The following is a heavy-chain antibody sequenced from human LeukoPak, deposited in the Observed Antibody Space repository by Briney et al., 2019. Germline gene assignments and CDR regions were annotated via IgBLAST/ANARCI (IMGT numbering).Heavy chain of an antibody. CDR1: GFTFRSYW. CDR2: INSDGSST. V-gene: IGHV3-74*01. CDR3: ARARAGYYMDV. Sequence: GGSLRLSCAASGFTFRSYWMHWVRQAPGKGLVWVSRINSDGSSTSYADSVKGRLTISRDNAKKSLYLQMNSLRAEDTAVYYCARARAGYYMDVWGKGTTVTVSS. J-gene: IGHJ6*03.